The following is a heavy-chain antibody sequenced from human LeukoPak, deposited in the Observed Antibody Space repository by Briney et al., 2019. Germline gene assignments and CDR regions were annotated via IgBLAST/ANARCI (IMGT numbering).Heavy chain of an antibody. Sequence: PGGSLRLSCAASGFTFSSYWMNWVRQAPGKGLEWVANIKQDGSEKYYVDSVKGRFTISRDNSKNTLYLQMNSLRAEDTAVYYCALMTTVTLVDYWGQGTLVTVSS. CDR2: IKQDGSEK. D-gene: IGHD4-17*01. V-gene: IGHV3-7*01. CDR3: ALMTTVTLVDY. J-gene: IGHJ4*02. CDR1: GFTFSSYW.